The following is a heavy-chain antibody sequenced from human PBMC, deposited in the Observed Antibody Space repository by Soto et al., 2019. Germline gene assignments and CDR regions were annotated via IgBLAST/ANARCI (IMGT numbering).Heavy chain of an antibody. CDR1: GGSINSGGYY. CDR2: IYYSGST. J-gene: IGHJ4*02. CDR3: ARDKITGLFDY. D-gene: IGHD2-8*02. V-gene: IGHV4-31*03. Sequence: PSETLSLTCTVSGGSINSGGYYWNWIRQHPGKGLEWIGYIYYSGSTYYNPSLKSRVTISVDTSKNQFSLKLSSVTAADTAVYYCARDKITGLFDYWGQGTLVTVSS.